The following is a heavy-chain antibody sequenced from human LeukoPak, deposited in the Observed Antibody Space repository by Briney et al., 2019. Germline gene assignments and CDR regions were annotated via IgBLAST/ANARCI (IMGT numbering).Heavy chain of an antibody. D-gene: IGHD3-10*01. V-gene: IGHV3-30*18. CDR1: GFTFSSYG. Sequence: GRSLRLSCAASGFTFSSYGMHWVRQAPGKGLEWVAVISYDGSNKYYADSAKGRFTISRDNSKNTLYLQMNSLRAEDTAVYYCAKDQFGGFDPWGQGTLVTVSS. CDR2: ISYDGSNK. CDR3: AKDQFGGFDP. J-gene: IGHJ5*02.